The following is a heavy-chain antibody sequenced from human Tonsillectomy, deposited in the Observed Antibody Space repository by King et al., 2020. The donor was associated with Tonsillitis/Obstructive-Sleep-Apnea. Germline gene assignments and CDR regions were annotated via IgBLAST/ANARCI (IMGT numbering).Heavy chain of an antibody. CDR2: ISYDGSNK. Sequence: VQLVESGGGVVQPGRSLRLSCAASGFTFGSYGMHWVRQAPGKGLEWVAVISYDGSNKYYADSVKGRFTISRDNSKNTLYLQMNSLRAEDTAVYYCAKEDGNRGLNLLDPWGQGTQVTVSS. D-gene: IGHD4-23*01. CDR1: GFTFGSYG. V-gene: IGHV3-30*18. CDR3: AKEDGNRGLNLLDP. J-gene: IGHJ5*01.